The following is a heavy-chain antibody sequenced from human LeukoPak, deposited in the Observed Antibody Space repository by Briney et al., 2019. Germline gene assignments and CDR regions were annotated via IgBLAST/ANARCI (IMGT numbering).Heavy chain of an antibody. Sequence: GGSLRLSCAASGFTFSSYSMNWVRQAPGKGLEWVSSISSSSSYIYYADSVKGRFTISRDNAKNSLYLQMNSLRAEDTAVYYCARDRVTMVQGVPYYYYYGMDVWGKGTTVTVSS. CDR2: ISSSSSYI. CDR1: GFTFSSYS. D-gene: IGHD3-10*01. CDR3: ARDRVTMVQGVPYYYYYGMDV. J-gene: IGHJ6*04. V-gene: IGHV3-21*01.